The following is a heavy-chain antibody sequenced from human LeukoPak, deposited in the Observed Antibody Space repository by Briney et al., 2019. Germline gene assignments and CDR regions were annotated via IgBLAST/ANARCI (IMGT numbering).Heavy chain of an antibody. CDR2: INPNSGGT. Sequence: ASVKVSCKASGYTFTGYYMHWVRQAPGQGLEWMGWINPNSGGTNYAQKFQGRVTMTRDTSISTAYMELSRRRSDDTAVYYCARDQVPYCSGGSCYYYYGMDVWGQGTTVTVSS. CDR3: ARDQVPYCSGGSCYYYYGMDV. V-gene: IGHV1-2*02. D-gene: IGHD2-15*01. J-gene: IGHJ6*02. CDR1: GYTFTGYY.